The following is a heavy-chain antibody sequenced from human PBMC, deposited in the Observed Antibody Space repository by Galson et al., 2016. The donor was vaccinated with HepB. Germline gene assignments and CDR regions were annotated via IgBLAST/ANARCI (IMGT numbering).Heavy chain of an antibody. Sequence: SLRLSCAASGFTVSSNYMSWVRQAPGKGLEWVSLIHINDSPYYADSVRGRFTISRDNSKNTLFLQMKGLRAEDTAVYFCARVKDRVSLGMDVWGQGTTVTVSS. CDR3: ARVKDRVSLGMDV. CDR1: GFTVSSNY. J-gene: IGHJ6*02. CDR2: IHINDSP. V-gene: IGHV3-66*01.